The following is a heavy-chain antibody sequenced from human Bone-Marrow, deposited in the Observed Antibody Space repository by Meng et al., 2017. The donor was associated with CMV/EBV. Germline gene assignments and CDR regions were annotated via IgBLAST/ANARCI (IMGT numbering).Heavy chain of an antibody. J-gene: IGHJ4*02. Sequence: GSISSSNWWNWVRQPPGKGLEWLGEIYHSGSTNYNPSLKSRVTISVDKSKNQFSLKLNSVTAADTAVYYCARVNVLRFLEWHYFDYWGQGTLVTVSS. V-gene: IGHV4-4*02. CDR1: GSISSSNW. CDR3: ARVNVLRFLEWHYFDY. D-gene: IGHD3-3*01. CDR2: IYHSGST.